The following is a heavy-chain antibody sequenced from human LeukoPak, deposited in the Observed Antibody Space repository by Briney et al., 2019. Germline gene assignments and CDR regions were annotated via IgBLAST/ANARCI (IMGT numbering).Heavy chain of an antibody. V-gene: IGHV4-39*07. CDR3: ARMDYDILTGYYPFDY. CDR2: IYYSGST. D-gene: IGHD3-9*01. J-gene: IGHJ4*02. Sequence: PSETLSLTCTVSGGSISSSSYYWGWIRQPPGKELEWIGSIYYSGSTYYNPSLKSRVTISVDTSKNQFSLKPSSVTAADTAVYYCARMDYDILTGYYPFDYWGQGTLVTVSS. CDR1: GGSISSSSYY.